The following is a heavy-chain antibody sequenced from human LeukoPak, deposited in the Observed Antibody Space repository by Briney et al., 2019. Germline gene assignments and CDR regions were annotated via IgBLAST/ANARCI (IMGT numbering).Heavy chain of an antibody. Sequence: GGSLRLSCAASGFTFSSYSMNWVRQAPGKGLEWVSYISSSSSTIYYADSVKGRFTISRDNSKNTLYLQMNSLRAEDTATYYCAKVVMYYYDSSGYYGNWGQGTLVTVSS. CDR2: ISSSSSTI. CDR1: GFTFSSYS. V-gene: IGHV3-48*01. J-gene: IGHJ4*02. D-gene: IGHD3-22*01. CDR3: AKVVMYYYDSSGYYGN.